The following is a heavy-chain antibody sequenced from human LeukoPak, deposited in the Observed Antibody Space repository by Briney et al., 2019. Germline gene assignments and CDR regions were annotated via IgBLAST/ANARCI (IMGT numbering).Heavy chain of an antibody. CDR2: IYWNDDK. V-gene: IGHV2-5*01. D-gene: IGHD3-3*01. CDR1: GFSLSTSGVG. Sequence: SGPTLVKPTQTLTLTCTFSGFSLSTSGVGVGWIRQPPGKALEWLALIYWNDDKRYSPSLKSRLTITKDTSKNQVVLTMTNMDPVDTATYYCARENTWEYDFWSGLQYYFDYWGQGTLVTVSS. J-gene: IGHJ4*02. CDR3: ARENTWEYDFWSGLQYYFDY.